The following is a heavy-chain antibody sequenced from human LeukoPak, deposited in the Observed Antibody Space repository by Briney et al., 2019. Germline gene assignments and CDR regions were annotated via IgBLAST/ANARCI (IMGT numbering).Heavy chain of an antibody. CDR1: GYTLTSYA. D-gene: IGHD6-13*01. J-gene: IGHJ5*02. CDR2: ISAYNGNT. CDR3: ARQVTAGMGDNWFDP. Sequence: GASVKVSCKASGYTLTSYAMHWVRQAPGQRLEWMGWISAYNGNTNYAQKLQGRVTMTTDTSTSTAYMELRSLRSDDTAVYYCARQVTAGMGDNWFDPWGQGTLVTVSS. V-gene: IGHV1-18*01.